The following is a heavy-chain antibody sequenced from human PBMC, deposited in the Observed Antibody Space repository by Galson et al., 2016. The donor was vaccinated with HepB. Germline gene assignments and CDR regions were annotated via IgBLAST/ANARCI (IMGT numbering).Heavy chain of an antibody. V-gene: IGHV5-51*03. J-gene: IGHJ2*01. CDR2: IYPGDSDP. Sequence: QSGAEVKKPGESLKISCKASGYSFTNYWIGWVRQVPGKGLEWMGIIYPGDSDPKYSASFQGQVTVSADKSIGTAYLQWSSLKASDTAMYYCARGPSATLPHWYFDHWGRGTLVTVSS. CDR1: GYSFTNYW. D-gene: IGHD2-2*01. CDR3: ARGPSATLPHWYFDH.